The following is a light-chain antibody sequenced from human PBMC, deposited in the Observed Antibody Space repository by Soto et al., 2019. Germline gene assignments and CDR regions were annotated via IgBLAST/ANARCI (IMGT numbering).Light chain of an antibody. Sequence: QPVLTQSPSASASLGASVKLTCTLSSGHSSYAIAWHQQQPEKGPRYLMKLNSDGSHSKGDGIPDRFSGSSSGAERYLTISSLQSEDEADYYCQTWGTGIQVVGTGTKVTFL. CDR3: QTWGTGIQV. CDR1: SGHSSYA. V-gene: IGLV4-69*01. CDR2: LNSDGSH. J-gene: IGLJ1*01.